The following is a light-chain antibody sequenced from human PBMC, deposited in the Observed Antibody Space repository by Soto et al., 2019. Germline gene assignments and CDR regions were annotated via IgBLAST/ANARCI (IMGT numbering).Light chain of an antibody. CDR3: CSYAGTSFGV. CDR2: EGT. V-gene: IGLV2-23*01. Sequence: QSPLTQPASVSGSPGQSITISCTGTSSDVGTYKFVSWYQQHPGKVPTLMIHEGTKRPSGVSNRFSGSKSGNTATLTISGLQPEDEANYYCCSYAGTSFGVFGGGTKLTVL. J-gene: IGLJ3*02. CDR1: SSDVGTYKF.